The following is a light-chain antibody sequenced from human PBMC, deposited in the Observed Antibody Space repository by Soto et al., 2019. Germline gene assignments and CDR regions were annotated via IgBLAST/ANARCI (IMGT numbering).Light chain of an antibody. J-gene: IGKJ3*01. CDR2: GGS. CDR1: QNIYINS. Sequence: EIVLTQSPDTLSLSPGERATLSCRASQNIYINSLAWYQQRTGQAPRLLIYGGSTRATAVPDRFSGSGSGTDFALTISRLEPEDFAVYYCQQYGAPHLTFGPGTKVD. V-gene: IGKV3-20*01. CDR3: QQYGAPHLT.